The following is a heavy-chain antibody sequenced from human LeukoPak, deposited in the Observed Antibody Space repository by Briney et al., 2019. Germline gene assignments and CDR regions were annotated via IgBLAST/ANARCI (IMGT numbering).Heavy chain of an antibody. CDR1: GFTFSSYG. CDR2: IWYDGSNK. V-gene: IGHV3-33*06. CDR3: AKDHYGSGCYIDY. D-gene: IGHD3-10*01. Sequence: PGRSLRLSCAASGFTFSSYGMHWVRQAPGKGLEWGAVIWYDGSNKYYADSVKGRFTISRDNSKNTLYLQRNSLRAEDTAGYYCAKDHYGSGCYIDYWGQGTLVTVSS. J-gene: IGHJ4*02.